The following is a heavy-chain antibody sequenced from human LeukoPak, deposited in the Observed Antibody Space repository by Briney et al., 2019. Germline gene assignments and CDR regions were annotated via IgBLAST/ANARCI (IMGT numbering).Heavy chain of an antibody. CDR1: GFTFSRYW. J-gene: IGHJ4*02. CDR2: ISSDGSST. V-gene: IGHV3-74*01. Sequence: GGSLRLSCTASGFTFSRYWKHWVRQAPGKGLVWLSRISSDGSSTSYADSVKGRFTISRDNAKNTLHLQMNRLRDEDTAVYYCARVSVCSSTSCYSVFDHLGQGTLVTVSS. D-gene: IGHD2-2*01. CDR3: ARVSVCSSTSCYSVFDH.